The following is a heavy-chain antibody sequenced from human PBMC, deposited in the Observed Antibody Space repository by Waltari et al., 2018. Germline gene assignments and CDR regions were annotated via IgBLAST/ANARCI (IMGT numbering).Heavy chain of an antibody. CDR3: AKGGTIFGVVTDYYYYMDV. CDR1: GGSISSSN. V-gene: IGHV3-9*01. CDR2: ISWNSGSI. J-gene: IGHJ6*03. Sequence: VQLQESGPGLVKPSGTLSLTCAVSGGSISSSNWWSWVRQAPGKGLEWVSGISWNSGSIGYADSVKGRFTISRDNAKNSLYLQMNSLRAEDTALYYCAKGGTIFGVVTDYYYYMDVWGKGTTVTVSS. D-gene: IGHD3-3*01.